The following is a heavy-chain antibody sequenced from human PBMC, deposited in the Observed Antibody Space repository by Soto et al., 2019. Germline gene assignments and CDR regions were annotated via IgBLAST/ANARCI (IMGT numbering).Heavy chain of an antibody. D-gene: IGHD6-13*01. V-gene: IGHV1-46*01. CDR1: GYTFTHYY. CDR2: INPASGST. J-gene: IGHJ4*02. CDR3: ARDVAAGDH. Sequence: QVQLVQSGAEVTKPGASVKLSCRTSGYTFTHYYIHWVRQAPGQGLEWLAIINPASGSTNYAQDFQGRVTLTMDTSTTTVYMELSGLRAEDTAIFYCARDVAAGDHWGQGTLVTVSS.